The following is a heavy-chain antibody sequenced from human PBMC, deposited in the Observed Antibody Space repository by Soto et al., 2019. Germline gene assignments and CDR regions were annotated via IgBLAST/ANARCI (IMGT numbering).Heavy chain of an antibody. Sequence: SETLSLTCTVSGGSISSYYWSWIRQPPGKGLEWIGYIYYSGSTNYNPPLKSRVTISVDTSKNQFSLKLSSVTAADTSVYYCARHKYSSGYKYFDYWGQGTLVTVSS. J-gene: IGHJ4*02. D-gene: IGHD6-19*01. CDR1: GGSISSYY. CDR3: ARHKYSSGYKYFDY. V-gene: IGHV4-59*08. CDR2: IYYSGST.